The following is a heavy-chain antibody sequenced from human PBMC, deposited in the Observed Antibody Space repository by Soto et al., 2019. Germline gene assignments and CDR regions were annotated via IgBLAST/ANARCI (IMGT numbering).Heavy chain of an antibody. J-gene: IGHJ4*02. CDR2: IWYDGSNK. CDR1: GFTFSSYG. D-gene: IGHD3-22*01. V-gene: IGHV3-33*01. Sequence: GGSLRLSCAASGFTFSSYGMHWVRQAPGKGLEWVAVIWYDGSNKYYADSLKGRFTISRDNSKKTLYLQVNSLRAEDTAVYFCSIDDYASSGYYYLDYWGQGTLVTVSS. CDR3: SIDDYASSGYYYLDY.